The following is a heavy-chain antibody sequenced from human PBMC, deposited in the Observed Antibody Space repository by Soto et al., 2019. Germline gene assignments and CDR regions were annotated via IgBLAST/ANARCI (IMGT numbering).Heavy chain of an antibody. CDR3: ASIAYSASGFDY. CDR1: GGSITNNNW. V-gene: IGHV4-4*02. CDR2: IYHSGHT. Sequence: PSETLSLTCTVSGGSITNNNWWSWVRQPPGKGLEWIGAIYHSGHTNYNPSLKSRATLSLDYSENQFSLKLTSATAADTAVYYCASIAYSASGFDYWGQGTLVTVSS. D-gene: IGHD1-26*01. J-gene: IGHJ4*02.